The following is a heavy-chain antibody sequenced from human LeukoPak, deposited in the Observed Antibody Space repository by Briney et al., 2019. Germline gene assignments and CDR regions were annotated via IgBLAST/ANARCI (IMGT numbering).Heavy chain of an antibody. D-gene: IGHD2-15*01. CDR2: ISGSGIST. CDR1: GFTFSSYA. J-gene: IGHJ1*01. CDR3: AKDFGYCSGGSCYRQVGYFQH. Sequence: PGGSLRLSCAASGFTFSSYAMSWVRQAPGKGLEWVSTISGSGISTYYADSVKGRFTISRDNSKNTLYLQMNSLRAEDTAVYYCAKDFGYCSGGSCYRQVGYFQHWGQGTLVTVSS. V-gene: IGHV3-23*01.